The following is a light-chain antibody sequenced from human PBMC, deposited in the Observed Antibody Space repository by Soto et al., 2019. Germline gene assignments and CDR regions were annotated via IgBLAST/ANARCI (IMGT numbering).Light chain of an antibody. Sequence: EAVLTQAPGTLSLSPGDRASLSCRASQSVSNNYLALYQQKPGQSPTLLIFGSTDRATGIPDRFSGSGSVTDFTLTISRLEPEDFDVYYCQQYGSPPPYTFGQGTKLEIK. CDR2: GST. V-gene: IGKV3-20*01. J-gene: IGKJ2*01. CDR3: QQYGSPPPYT. CDR1: QSVSNNY.